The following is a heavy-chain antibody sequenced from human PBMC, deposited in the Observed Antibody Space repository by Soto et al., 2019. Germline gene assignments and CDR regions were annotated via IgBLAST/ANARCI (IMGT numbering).Heavy chain of an antibody. CDR2: ISAYNGNT. V-gene: IGHV1-18*01. D-gene: IGHD2-2*01. CDR1: GYTFTSYG. J-gene: IGHJ4*02. Sequence: QVQLVQSGAEVKKPGASVKVSCKASGYTFTSYGISWVRQAPGQGLEWMGWISAYNGNTNYAQKLQGRVTMTTDTSTSTAYMELRSLRSDDTAVYYCARDPPNCISTSCSQVDYWGQGTLVTVSS. CDR3: ARDPPNCISTSCSQVDY.